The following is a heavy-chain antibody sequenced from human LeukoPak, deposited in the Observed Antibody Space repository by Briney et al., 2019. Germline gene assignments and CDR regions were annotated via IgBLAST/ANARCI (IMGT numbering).Heavy chain of an antibody. V-gene: IGHV4-39*07. J-gene: IGHJ4*02. CDR2: IYYSGST. D-gene: IGHD2-15*01. Sequence: PSETLSLTCTVSGGSISSSSYYWGWIRQPPGKGLEWIGSIYYSGSTYYNPSLKSRVTISVDASNNQFSLKLRSVTVADTAVYYCARVGYCSGGSCYSEGIEYWGQGTLVTVSS. CDR3: ARVGYCSGGSCYSEGIEY. CDR1: GGSISSSSYY.